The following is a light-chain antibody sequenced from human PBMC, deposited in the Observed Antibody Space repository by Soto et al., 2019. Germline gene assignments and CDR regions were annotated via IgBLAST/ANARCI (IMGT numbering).Light chain of an antibody. Sequence: LTQPASVSGSPGQSITISCTGTSSDVGGYDYVSWYQHHPGKAPKLMIYDVSNRPSGVSNRFSGSKSGNTASLTISGLQAEDEADYYCSSYTSSSTLVFGTGTKVTVL. CDR1: SSDVGGYDY. V-gene: IGLV2-14*03. J-gene: IGLJ1*01. CDR3: SSYTSSSTLV. CDR2: DVS.